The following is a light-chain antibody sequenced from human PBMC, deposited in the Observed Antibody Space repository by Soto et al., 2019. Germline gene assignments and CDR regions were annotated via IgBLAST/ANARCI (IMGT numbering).Light chain of an antibody. CDR1: SSDVGGYNY. CDR2: DVS. V-gene: IGLV2-11*01. Sequence: QSVLTQPRSVSGSPGQLVTIPCTGTSSDVGGYNYVSWYQRHAGKGPKLIIYDVSERPSGVPDRFSASKSGNTASLTISGLQAEDEADYYCSSYAGNYVYVFGSGTKVTVL. J-gene: IGLJ1*01. CDR3: SSYAGNYVYV.